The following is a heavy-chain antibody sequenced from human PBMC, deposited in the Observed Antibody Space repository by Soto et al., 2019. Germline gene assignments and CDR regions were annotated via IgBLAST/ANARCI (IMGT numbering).Heavy chain of an antibody. CDR1: GFTFSGYV. J-gene: IGHJ4*02. CDR2: ISYDGSNK. V-gene: IGHV3-30*18. Sequence: PGGSRRLSWAASGFTFSGYVMHGVGQAPGKGLEWVAVISYDGSNKYYADSVKGRFTISRDNSKNTLYLQMNSLRAEDTAVYYCAKDGSSGWHRDYFDYWGQGTPVTVSS. CDR3: AKDGSSGWHRDYFDY. D-gene: IGHD6-19*01.